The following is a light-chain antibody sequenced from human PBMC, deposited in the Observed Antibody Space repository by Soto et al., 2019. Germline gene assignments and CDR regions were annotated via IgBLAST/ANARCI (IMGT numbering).Light chain of an antibody. CDR2: DAS. CDR1: QSVSSD. J-gene: IGKJ4*01. V-gene: IGKV3-15*01. Sequence: EIVLTQSPVTLSLSPGERATLSCRASQSVSSDLAWYQQKPGQAPRLLIYDASTRATGIPARFSGSGSGTEFTLTISSLRSEDFAVYYCQQFNNWPLTFGGGTKVDIK. CDR3: QQFNNWPLT.